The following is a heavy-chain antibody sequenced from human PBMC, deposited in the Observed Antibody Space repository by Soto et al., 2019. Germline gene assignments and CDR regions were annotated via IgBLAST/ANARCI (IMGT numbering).Heavy chain of an antibody. CDR2: IYHSGNT. D-gene: IGHD1-26*01. J-gene: IGHJ5*02. V-gene: IGHV4-30-2*01. CDR1: GVSISRGGYS. Sequence: SETLSLTCAVSGVSISRGGYSWGWIRQPPGKGLEWIAYIYHSGNTYYNPSLKSRVTISVDRSKNQFSLKLSSVTAADTAVYYCARRWDEGGRFDPWGQGTLVTVSS. CDR3: ARRWDEGGRFDP.